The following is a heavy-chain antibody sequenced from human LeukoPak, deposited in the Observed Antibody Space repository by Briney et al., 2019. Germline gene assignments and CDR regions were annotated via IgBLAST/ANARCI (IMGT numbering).Heavy chain of an antibody. Sequence: GRSLRLSCAASGFTFSSYGMHWVRQAPGKGLEWVAVISHDGSNKYYADSVKGRFTISRDNSKNTLYLQMNSLRAEDTAVYYCAKRGSVGATTGYFDYWGQGTLVTVSS. D-gene: IGHD1-26*01. J-gene: IGHJ4*02. CDR3: AKRGSVGATTGYFDY. CDR1: GFTFSSYG. V-gene: IGHV3-30*18. CDR2: ISHDGSNK.